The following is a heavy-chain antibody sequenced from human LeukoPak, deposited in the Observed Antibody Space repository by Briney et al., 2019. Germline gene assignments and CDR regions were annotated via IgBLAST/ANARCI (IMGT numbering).Heavy chain of an antibody. J-gene: IGHJ4*02. V-gene: IGHV3-21*01. CDR2: ISSSSSYI. CDR1: GFTFSSYS. CDR3: ARDEGDFWCGYYFDY. D-gene: IGHD3-3*01. Sequence: KPGGSLTLSCAASGFTFSSYSMNWVRQAPGKGLEWVSSISSSSSYIYYADSVKGRFTIARDNAKNSLYLQMNSLRAEDTAVYYCARDEGDFWCGYYFDYWGQGTLVTVSS.